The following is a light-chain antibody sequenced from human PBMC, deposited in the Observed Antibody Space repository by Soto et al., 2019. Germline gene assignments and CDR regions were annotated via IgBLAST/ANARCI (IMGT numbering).Light chain of an antibody. J-gene: IGKJ2*01. V-gene: IGKV3-15*01. CDR1: QSVRSN. CDR2: GAS. CDR3: QQYHISPPDT. Sequence: EIVMTQSPATLSVSPGERATLSCRASQSVRSNLAWYQQKPGQAPRLLIYGASTRATGIPARFSGSGSRTDFTLTISSLQSEDFAVYYCQQYHISPPDTFGQGTKLEIK.